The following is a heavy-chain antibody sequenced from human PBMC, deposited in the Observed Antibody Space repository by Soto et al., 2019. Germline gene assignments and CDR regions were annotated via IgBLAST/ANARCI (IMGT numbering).Heavy chain of an antibody. D-gene: IGHD3-3*01. Sequence: SETLSLTCTVSGGSISNYYWSWIRQPPGKGLEWIGYIYHSGSTNYNPSLKSRVTMSVDTSKNQFSLTLSSVTAADTAVYYCARGHYDFWSDPTNLFDPWGQGTLVTVSS. J-gene: IGHJ5*02. CDR1: GGSISNYY. V-gene: IGHV4-59*01. CDR3: ARGHYDFWSDPTNLFDP. CDR2: IYHSGST.